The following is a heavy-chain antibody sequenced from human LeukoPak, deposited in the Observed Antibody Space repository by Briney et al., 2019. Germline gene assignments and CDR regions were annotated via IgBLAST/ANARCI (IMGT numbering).Heavy chain of an antibody. D-gene: IGHD5-18*01. J-gene: IGHJ4*02. CDR1: GGSISNYY. V-gene: IGHV4-4*07. Sequence: PSETLSLTCTVSGGSISNYYWSWIRQPAGKGLEWIGRINTSGSTDYNPSLKSRVTMSVDTSKNQFSLNLRSLTAADTAVYYCARSRGTTLVTRFDYWDQGTLVTVSS. CDR3: ARSRGTTLVTRFDY. CDR2: INTSGST.